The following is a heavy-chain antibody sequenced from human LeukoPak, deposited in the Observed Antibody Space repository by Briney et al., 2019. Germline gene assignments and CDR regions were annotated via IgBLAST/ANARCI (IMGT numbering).Heavy chain of an antibody. D-gene: IGHD4-17*01. CDR2: IYSSGST. V-gene: IGHV3-66*01. J-gene: IGHJ4*02. CDR3: ARVDYDGDYSF. Sequence: GGSLRLSCAASGFTVSSSYMSWVRQTPGRGLEWVSIIYSSGSTYYADSVKGRFTISRDNSKNTVYLQMNRLRAEDTALYYCARVDYDGDYSFWGQGTLVTVSS. CDR1: GFTVSSSY.